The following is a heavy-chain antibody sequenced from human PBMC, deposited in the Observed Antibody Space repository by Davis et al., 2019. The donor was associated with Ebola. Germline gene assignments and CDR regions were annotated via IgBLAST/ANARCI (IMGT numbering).Heavy chain of an antibody. J-gene: IGHJ4*02. D-gene: IGHD1-14*01. V-gene: IGHV3-53*01. CDR3: ARDETDCHY. Sequence: GESLKISCVVSGFTVSSNYMRWVRQASGKGLEWVAVINRGGSTDYADSVKGRFTISRDNSKNTLYLQLSSLSAEETAIYYCARDETDCHYWGQGTLISVSS. CDR1: GFTVSSNY. CDR2: INRGGST.